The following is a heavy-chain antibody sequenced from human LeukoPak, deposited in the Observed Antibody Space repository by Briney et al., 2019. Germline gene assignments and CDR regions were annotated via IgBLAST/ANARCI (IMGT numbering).Heavy chain of an antibody. D-gene: IGHD4-17*01. V-gene: IGHV3-21*01. Sequence: GGSLRLSCAASGFTFSSYTMNWVRQAPGKGLEWVSSITISSSYIYYADSLKGRFTISRDNAKNSLYLQMNSLRAEDTAVYYCARESEYGDYFVWGQGTLVTVSS. J-gene: IGHJ4*02. CDR2: ITISSSYI. CDR1: GFTFSSYT. CDR3: ARESEYGDYFV.